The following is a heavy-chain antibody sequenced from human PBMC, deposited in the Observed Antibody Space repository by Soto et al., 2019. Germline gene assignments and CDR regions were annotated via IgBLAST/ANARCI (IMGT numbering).Heavy chain of an antibody. CDR3: ARDLYSGTSDYFRVGMDV. Sequence: EVQLVESGGGLVKPGGSLRLSCAASGFTFGTYSMNWVRQAPGKGLEWVSSISKSGRYIYYADSVRGRFTISRDNAKDALYLKMNSLRAEDAALYYCARDLYSGTSDYFRVGMDVWGQGTTVIVSS. V-gene: IGHV3-21*01. CDR1: GFTFGTYS. D-gene: IGHD3-22*01. J-gene: IGHJ6*02. CDR2: ISKSGRYI.